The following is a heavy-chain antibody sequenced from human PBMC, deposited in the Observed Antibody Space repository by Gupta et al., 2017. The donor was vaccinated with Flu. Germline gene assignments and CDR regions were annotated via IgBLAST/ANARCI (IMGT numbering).Heavy chain of an antibody. J-gene: IGHJ4*02. D-gene: IGHD3-16*01. V-gene: IGHV3-23*01. Sequence: EVQFWESGEGQAQPGGSVRLSCVSSGFLLSNYAMNWVRQAPGKGLEWVATTGVSDDPTYYADSVRGRFILSRDGSRNTLHLDMNNLRAEDTAVYFCARRTRASWAHFDYWGQGALVTVSS. CDR1: GFLLSNYA. CDR3: ARRTRASWAHFDY. CDR2: TGVSDDPT.